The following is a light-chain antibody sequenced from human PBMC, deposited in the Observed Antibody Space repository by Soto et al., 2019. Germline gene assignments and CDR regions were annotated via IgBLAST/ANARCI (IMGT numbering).Light chain of an antibody. CDR2: EVS. CDR1: SNDVGGYNY. CDR3: SSYTSNSTPV. Sequence: QSVLTQPASVSGSPGQSITISCTGTSNDVGGYNYVSWYQQYPGKAPKVMIYEVSNRPSGVSNRFSGSKSGNTASLTISGLQAEDEADYYCSSYTSNSTPVFGGGTKVTVL. V-gene: IGLV2-14*01. J-gene: IGLJ2*01.